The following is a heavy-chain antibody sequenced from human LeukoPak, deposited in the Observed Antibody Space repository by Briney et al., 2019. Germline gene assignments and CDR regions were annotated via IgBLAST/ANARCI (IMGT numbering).Heavy chain of an antibody. CDR2: ISDRSSII. V-gene: IGHV3-48*02. CDR3: ARTGYGGYFFDY. CDR1: GFTFNNYA. Sequence: GGSLRLSCAASGFTFNNYAMNWVRQAPGKGLEWVSYISDRSSIIYYADSVKGRFTISRDNAKNSLYLQMSTLRDEDTAVYYCARTGYGGYFFDYWGQGALVTVSS. J-gene: IGHJ4*02. D-gene: IGHD3-10*01.